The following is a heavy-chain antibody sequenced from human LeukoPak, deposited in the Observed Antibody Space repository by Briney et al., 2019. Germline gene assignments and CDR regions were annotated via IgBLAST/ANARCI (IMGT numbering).Heavy chain of an antibody. J-gene: IGHJ4*02. CDR2: IRSRASGGTT. V-gene: IGHV3-49*03. CDR3: TRVGSSATYVY. CDR1: GFTLAACY. Sequence: GGSLRLSCTGSGFTLAACYMTWFRQAPGKGLEWVGFIRSRASGGTTDYAASVKNRFTISRDDSKSIVYLQMDSLETEDTAVYYCTRVGSSATYVYWGQGVLVAVSS. D-gene: IGHD1-26*01.